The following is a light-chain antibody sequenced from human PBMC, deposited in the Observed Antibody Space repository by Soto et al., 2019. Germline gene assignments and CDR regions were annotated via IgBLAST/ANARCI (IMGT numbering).Light chain of an antibody. J-gene: IGLJ1*01. Sequence: QSVLAQPASVSGSPGQSVTISCTGTSSDVGAYNYVSWFQQLPGTTPKVLIYGSYQRPSGVPDRFSGSKSGTSASLAISGLQSEDEADYYCAAWDASLNGYVFGTGTKVTV. CDR1: SSDVGAYNY. CDR3: AAWDASLNGYV. CDR2: GSY. V-gene: IGLV1-44*01.